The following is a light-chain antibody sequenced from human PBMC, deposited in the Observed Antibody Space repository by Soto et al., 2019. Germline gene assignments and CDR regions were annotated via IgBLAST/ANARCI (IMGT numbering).Light chain of an antibody. CDR2: DAS. J-gene: IGKJ4*01. CDR3: QQRSNWPLT. Sequence: EIVLTQSPGTLSLSPGERATLSCRASQSVTSSYLAWYQQKPGQAPRRLIYDASNRATGIPARFSGSGSGTDFTLTISSLEPEDSAVYYCQQRSNWPLTFGGGTKV. V-gene: IGKV3D-20*02. CDR1: QSVTSSY.